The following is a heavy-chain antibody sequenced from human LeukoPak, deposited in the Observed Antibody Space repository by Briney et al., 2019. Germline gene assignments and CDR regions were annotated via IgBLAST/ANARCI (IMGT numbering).Heavy chain of an antibody. V-gene: IGHV4-59*01. CDR2: IYYSGST. CDR3: AREGGSSSWYDY. J-gene: IGHJ4*02. CDR1: GGSISSYY. D-gene: IGHD6-13*01. Sequence: SETPSLTCTVSGGSISSYYWSWIRQPPGKGLEWIGYIYYSGSTNYNPSLKSRVTISLDTSKNQFSLKLRSVTAADTAVYYCAREGGSSSWYDYWGQGTLVTVSS.